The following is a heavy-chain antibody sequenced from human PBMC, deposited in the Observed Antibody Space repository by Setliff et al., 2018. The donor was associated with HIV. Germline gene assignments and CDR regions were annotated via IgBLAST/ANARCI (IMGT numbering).Heavy chain of an antibody. CDR1: GGTFSSYA. V-gene: IGHV1-69*13. D-gene: IGHD3-10*01. Sequence: VASVKVSCKASGGTFSSYAISWVRQAPGQGLEWMGGIIPIFGTANYAQKFQGRVTITADESTSTAYMELSSLRSEDTAVYYCARRIDNSGSLPAKNWFDTWGQGRLVTVSS. CDR2: IIPIFGTA. CDR3: ARRIDNSGSLPAKNWFDT. J-gene: IGHJ5*02.